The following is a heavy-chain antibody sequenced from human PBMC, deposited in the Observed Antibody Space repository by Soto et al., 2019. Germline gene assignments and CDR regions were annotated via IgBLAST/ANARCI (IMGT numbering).Heavy chain of an antibody. CDR3: ARHPRDDYNYGGSGIFDY. CDR1: GGSISSRTFW. Sequence: QLQLQESGPGLVKPSETLSLTCSVSGGSISSRTFWWAWIRQPPGKGLEWIGDMYYSGSSYSSPSLKSRVTLSVDTSKEQLSLKLNSVTAADTAVYYCARHPRDDYNYGGSGIFDYWGQGTLVTVSS. J-gene: IGHJ4*02. V-gene: IGHV4-39*01. CDR2: MYYSGSS. D-gene: IGHD4-4*01.